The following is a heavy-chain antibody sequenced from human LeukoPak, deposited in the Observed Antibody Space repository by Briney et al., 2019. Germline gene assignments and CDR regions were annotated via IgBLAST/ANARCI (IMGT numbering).Heavy chain of an antibody. CDR2: IWYDGSKK. J-gene: IGHJ3*02. CDR3: AKMRFTTGTTDAFDI. CDR1: GFTFSSYG. D-gene: IGHD1-1*01. Sequence: PGGSLRLSCAASGFTFSSYGMHWVRQAPGKGLEWVAVIWYDGSKKYYADSVKGRFTISRDNSKNTLYLQMNSLRAEDTAVYYCAKMRFTTGTTDAFDIWGQGTMVTVSS. V-gene: IGHV3-33*06.